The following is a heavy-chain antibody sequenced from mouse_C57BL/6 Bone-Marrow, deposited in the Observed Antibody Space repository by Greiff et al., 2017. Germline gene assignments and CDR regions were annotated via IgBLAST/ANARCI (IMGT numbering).Heavy chain of an antibody. CDR2: INPNNGTT. CDR3: ARGYDYDYARDN. V-gene: IGHV1-39*01. CDR1: GYSFTDYN. J-gene: IGHJ4*01. D-gene: IGHD2-4*01. Sequence: VQLQQSGPELVKPGASVKLSCKASGYSFTDYNMNWVKQSNGKSLEWIGVINPNNGTTSYNQKFKGKATLTVDQSASTAYMQLNSLTSEDSAVYYCARGYDYDYARDNWGQGTAVTVSS.